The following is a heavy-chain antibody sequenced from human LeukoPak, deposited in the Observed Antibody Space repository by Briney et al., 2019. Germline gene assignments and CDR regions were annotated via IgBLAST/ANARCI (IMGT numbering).Heavy chain of an antibody. Sequence: SETLSLTCAVYGGSFSGYYWSWVRQPPGKGLEWIGEFNHSGSTNYNPSLKSRVTISVDTSKNQFSLKLSSVTAADTAVYYCARGGLGYCSGGSCYSYNYWGQGTLVTVSS. J-gene: IGHJ4*02. V-gene: IGHV4-34*01. CDR3: ARGGLGYCSGGSCYSYNY. CDR2: FNHSGST. CDR1: GGSFSGYY. D-gene: IGHD2-15*01.